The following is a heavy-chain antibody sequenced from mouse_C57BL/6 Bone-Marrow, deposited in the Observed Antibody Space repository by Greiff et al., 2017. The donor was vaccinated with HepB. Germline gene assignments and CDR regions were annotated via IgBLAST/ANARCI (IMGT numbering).Heavy chain of an antibody. D-gene: IGHD3-1*01. J-gene: IGHJ2*01. CDR3: ARSGPEDY. V-gene: IGHV1-69*01. CDR2: IDPSDSYT. CDR1: GYTFTSYW. Sequence: VQLQQPGAELVMPGASVKLSCKASGYTFTSYWMHWVKQRPGQGLEWIGEIDPSDSYTNYNQKFKGKSTLTVDKSSSTAYMQLSSLTSEYSAVYYCARSGPEDYWGQGTTLTVSS.